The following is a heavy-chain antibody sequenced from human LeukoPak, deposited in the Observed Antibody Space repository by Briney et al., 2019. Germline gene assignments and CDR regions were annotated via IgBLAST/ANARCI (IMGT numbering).Heavy chain of an antibody. CDR2: IFDTGST. CDR1: GVSIKTDY. CDR3: AKAGRTISGSFDT. Sequence: PSETLSLTCTVSGVSIKTDYWSWIRQTPEKGLEWIAYIFDTGSTTYNPSLKSRVTMSMDTSKNQFSLNLNSVAAADSAVYYCAKAGRTISGSFDTWGQGTLVTASS. V-gene: IGHV4-59*01. J-gene: IGHJ4*02. D-gene: IGHD4/OR15-4a*01.